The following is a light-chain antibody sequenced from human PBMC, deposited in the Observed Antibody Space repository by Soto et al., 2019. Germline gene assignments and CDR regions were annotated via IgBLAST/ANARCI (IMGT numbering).Light chain of an antibody. J-gene: IGKJ5*01. CDR3: MQGTHWPIT. Sequence: DIVMAQPPLSLSVTPGQPASISCRSNQSLVHSDGIAYFSWFQQRPGRSPRRLIYKVSNRDSGVPARFSGSGSGTDFALKISRVEAEDVGVYYCMQGTHWPITFGQGTRLEI. CDR1: QSLVHSDGIAY. V-gene: IGKV2-30*02. CDR2: KVS.